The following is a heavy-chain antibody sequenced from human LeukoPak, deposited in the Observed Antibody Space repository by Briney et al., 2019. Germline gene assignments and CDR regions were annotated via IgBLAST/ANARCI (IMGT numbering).Heavy chain of an antibody. J-gene: IGHJ4*02. CDR1: GYTFTNYA. CDR3: ARGDIYGDYLFDY. CDR2: INAGNGNT. D-gene: IGHD4-17*01. Sequence: ASVKVSCKASGYTFTNYALHWVRQAPGQRPEWVGWINAGNGNTRYSRKFQGTVTITRDTSATTAYMELSTLRSEDTAVYYCARGDIYGDYLFDYWGQRTLVTVSS. V-gene: IGHV1-3*01.